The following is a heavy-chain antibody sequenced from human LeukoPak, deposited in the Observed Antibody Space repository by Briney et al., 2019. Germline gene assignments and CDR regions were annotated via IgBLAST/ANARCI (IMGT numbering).Heavy chain of an antibody. V-gene: IGHV1-2*02. J-gene: IGHJ4*02. CDR3: AKYCTTTNCPLDY. D-gene: IGHD2-2*01. CDR1: GYTFTGCY. CDR2: IYPNSGGT. Sequence: ASVKVSCKASGYTFTGCYMHWVRQAPGQGLEWMGWIYPNSGGTNYAQKFQGRVTMTRDTSISTAYMELSRLRSDDTAIYYRAKYCTTTNCPLDYWGQGTLVTVSS.